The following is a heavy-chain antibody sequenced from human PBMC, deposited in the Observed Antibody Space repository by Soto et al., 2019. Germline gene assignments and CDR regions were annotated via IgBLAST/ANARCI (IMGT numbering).Heavy chain of an antibody. V-gene: IGHV4-59*01. Sequence: SETLSLTCTVSGGSISSYYWSWIRQPPGKGLEWIGYIYYSGSTNYNPSLKSRVTISVDTSKNQSSLKLSSVTAADTAVYYCARVVVGATTWFDPWGQGTLVTVSS. J-gene: IGHJ5*02. CDR1: GGSISSYY. CDR2: IYYSGST. CDR3: ARVVVGATTWFDP. D-gene: IGHD1-26*01.